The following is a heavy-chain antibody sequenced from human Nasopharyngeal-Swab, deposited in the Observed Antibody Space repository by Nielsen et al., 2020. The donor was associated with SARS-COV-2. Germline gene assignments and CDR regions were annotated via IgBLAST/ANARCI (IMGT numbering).Heavy chain of an antibody. V-gene: IGHV1-18*01. CDR3: ARGKYYYGSGGYYLGFFHHYMDV. Sequence: WVRQAPGQGLEWMGWINTYNGDTNYAQKLQGRVTMTTDTSTGTAYMELRSLRSDDTAVYYCARGKYYYGSGGYYLGFFHHYMDVWGKGTTVTVSS. J-gene: IGHJ6*03. CDR2: INTYNGDT. D-gene: IGHD3-10*01.